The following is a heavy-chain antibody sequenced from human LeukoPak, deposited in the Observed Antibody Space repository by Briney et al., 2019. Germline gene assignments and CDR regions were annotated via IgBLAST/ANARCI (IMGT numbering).Heavy chain of an antibody. J-gene: IGHJ4*02. CDR1: GGSINSNNW. CDR3: VRGGDSSNRKRSLGF. D-gene: IGHD6-13*01. CDR2: IYHSGST. V-gene: IGHV4-4*02. Sequence: SGTLSLTCAVSGGSINSNNWWSWVRQPPGKGLEWIGEIYHSGSTNYNPSLKSRVTISVDKSKKQFSLKLSSVTAADTAVYYCVRGGDSSNRKRSLGFWGQGTLVTVSS.